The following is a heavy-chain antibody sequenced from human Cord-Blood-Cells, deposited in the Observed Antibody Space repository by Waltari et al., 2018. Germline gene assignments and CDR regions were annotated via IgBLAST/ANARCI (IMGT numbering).Heavy chain of an antibody. CDR3: ARESGDQDTGFDP. J-gene: IGHJ5*02. D-gene: IGHD7-27*01. CDR2: IYHSGST. Sequence: QVQLQESGPGLVKPSWTLSLTCAVSGGSLSSSNWLSWVRQPPGKGLEWNGEIYHSGSTNYNPSLKSRVTISDKSKNQFSLKLSSVTAADTAVYYCARESGDQDTGFDPWGQGTLVTVSS. CDR1: GGSLSSSNW. V-gene: IGHV4-4*02.